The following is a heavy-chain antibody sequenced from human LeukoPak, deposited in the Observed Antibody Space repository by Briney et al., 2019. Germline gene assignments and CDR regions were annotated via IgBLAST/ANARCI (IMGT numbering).Heavy chain of an antibody. D-gene: IGHD5-18*01. CDR3: ARDQGYTYGHSFDY. V-gene: IGHV3-30-3*01. J-gene: IGHJ4*02. CDR2: ISNDGNNK. Sequence: GRSLRLSCAASGFTFSSYAMHWVRHAPGKGLEWVALISNDGNNKYYADSVQGRFTISRDNSKNTLYLQMNSLRAEDTAVYYCARDQGYTYGHSFDYWGQGTLVTVSS. CDR1: GFTFSSYA.